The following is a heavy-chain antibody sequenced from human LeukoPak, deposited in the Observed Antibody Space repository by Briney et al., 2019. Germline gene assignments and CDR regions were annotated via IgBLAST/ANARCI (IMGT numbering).Heavy chain of an antibody. Sequence: PSETLSLTCTVSGGSISSSSDYWGWIRQPPGKGLEWIGSIYYSGSTYNNPSLKSRVTISVDTSKNQFSLKLSSVTAADTAVYYCARHDVPRVYSEFDPWGQGTLVTVSS. D-gene: IGHD6-13*01. CDR2: IYYSGST. V-gene: IGHV4-39*01. J-gene: IGHJ5*02. CDR3: ARHDVPRVYSEFDP. CDR1: GGSISSSSDY.